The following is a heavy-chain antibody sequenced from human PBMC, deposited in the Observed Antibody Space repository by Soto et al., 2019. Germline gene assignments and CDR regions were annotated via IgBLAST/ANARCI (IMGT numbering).Heavy chain of an antibody. CDR1: GGSISSYY. Sequence: SETLSLTCTVSGGSISSYYWSWIRQPPGKGLEWIGYIYYSGSTNYNPSLKSRVTISVDTSKNQFSLKLSSVTAADTAVYYCARAPSTYSSGWSENHHDFDIWGQGTMVTVSS. J-gene: IGHJ3*02. CDR2: IYYSGST. CDR3: ARAPSTYSSGWSENHHDFDI. V-gene: IGHV4-59*01. D-gene: IGHD6-19*01.